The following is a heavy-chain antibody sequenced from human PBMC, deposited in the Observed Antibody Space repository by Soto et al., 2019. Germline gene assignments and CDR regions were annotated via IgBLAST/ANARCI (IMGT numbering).Heavy chain of an antibody. CDR3: AKTITMVRGVIIHYYYYGMDV. D-gene: IGHD3-10*01. CDR2: ISAYNGNT. Sequence: ASVKVSCKASGYTFTSYGISWVRQAPGQGLEWMGWISAYNGNTNYAQKHQGGVTMTTDTSTSTAYMELRSLRSDDTAVYYCAKTITMVRGVIIHYYYYGMDVWGQGTTVTVSS. CDR1: GYTFTSYG. J-gene: IGHJ6*02. V-gene: IGHV1-18*04.